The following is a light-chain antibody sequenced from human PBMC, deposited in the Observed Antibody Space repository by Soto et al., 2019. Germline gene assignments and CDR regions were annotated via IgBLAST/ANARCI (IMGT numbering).Light chain of an antibody. V-gene: IGLV2-23*01. CDR3: CSYAGTSTYV. CDR1: SSDVGSYNL. CDR2: EGS. Sequence: QSALTQPASGSESPGQSITISCTGTSSDVGSYNLVSWYQQHPGKAPKLMIYEGSKRPSGVSNRFSGSKSGNTASLTISGLQAEDEADYYCCSYAGTSTYVFGTGTKVTVL. J-gene: IGLJ1*01.